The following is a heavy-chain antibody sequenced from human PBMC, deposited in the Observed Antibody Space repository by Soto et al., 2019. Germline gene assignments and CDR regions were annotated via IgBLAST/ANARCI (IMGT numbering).Heavy chain of an antibody. V-gene: IGHV3-23*01. CDR2: ISGSGGTT. CDR3: ASGGGSYRWPSLYYYYGMDV. CDR1: GFTFSSYA. J-gene: IGHJ6*02. Sequence: EVQLSEFGGGLAQPGGSLRLSCAASGFTFSSYAMTWVRQASGKGLEWVSGISGSGGTTYYADSVKGRFTISRDNSKNTLFLQMNSLRAEDAAIYYCASGGGSYRWPSLYYYYGMDVWGQGTTVTVSS. D-gene: IGHD3-16*02.